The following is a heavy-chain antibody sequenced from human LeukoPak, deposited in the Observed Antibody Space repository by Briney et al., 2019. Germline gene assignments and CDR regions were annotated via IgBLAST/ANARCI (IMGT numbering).Heavy chain of an antibody. V-gene: IGHV4-34*01. D-gene: IGHD3-22*01. CDR1: GGSFSGYY. Sequence: SETLSLTCAVYGGSFSGYYWSWIRQPPGKGLEWIGEINHSGSTNYNPSLKSRVTISVDTSKNQFSLKLSSVTAADTAVYYCARSGPTDYYDSSGPFDYWGQGTLVTVSS. CDR2: INHSGST. J-gene: IGHJ4*02. CDR3: ARSGPTDYYDSSGPFDY.